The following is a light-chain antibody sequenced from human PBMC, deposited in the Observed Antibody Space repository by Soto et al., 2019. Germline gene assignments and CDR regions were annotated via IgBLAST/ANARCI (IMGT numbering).Light chain of an antibody. V-gene: IGKV3-11*01. CDR1: QSVSTS. Sequence: IVFTQSPTTLSLSPGEGATLSFRASQSVSTSLAWYQQRPGQAPRLLIYDASKRATGIPARFSGSGSGTDFTLTISSLEPEDFAVDYCQQGSNWPFWTFGQGTKVDIK. CDR3: QQGSNWPFWT. J-gene: IGKJ1*01. CDR2: DAS.